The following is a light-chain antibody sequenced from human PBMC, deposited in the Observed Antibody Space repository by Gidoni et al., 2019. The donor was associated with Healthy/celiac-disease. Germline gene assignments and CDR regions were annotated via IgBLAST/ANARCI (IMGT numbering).Light chain of an antibody. V-gene: IGLV1-40*01. J-gene: IGLJ1*01. CDR3: QYYDSSLSGIYV. CDR2: GNS. CDR1: SSNIGAGYA. Sequence: QSALTQPPSVSRAPGPRVTISCTGSSSNIGAGYAVHWYQQLPGTAPKLLIYGNSNRPSGVPDRFSGSKSGTSASLAITGRQAEDEADYYCQYYDSSLSGIYVFGTGTKVTVL.